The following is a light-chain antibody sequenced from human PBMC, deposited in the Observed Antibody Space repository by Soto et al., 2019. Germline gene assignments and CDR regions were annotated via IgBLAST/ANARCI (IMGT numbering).Light chain of an antibody. CDR2: DTS. CDR1: QSVGSY. CDR3: QQRRDWTPT. V-gene: IGKV3-11*01. Sequence: EIVLTQSPATLSLSPGERATLSCRASQSVGSYLAWFQQTPGQAPRLLIYDTSNRATGIPARFSGSGSGTDFTLTISSLETADFAVYYCQQRRDWTPTFGQGTKV. J-gene: IGKJ1*01.